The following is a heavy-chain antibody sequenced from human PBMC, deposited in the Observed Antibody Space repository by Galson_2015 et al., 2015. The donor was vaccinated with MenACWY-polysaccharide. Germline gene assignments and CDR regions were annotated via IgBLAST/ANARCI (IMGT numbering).Heavy chain of an antibody. V-gene: IGHV4-38-2*01. CDR1: GYSISSGYY. CDR3: ARVEKYSGSYYILH. D-gene: IGHD1-26*01. Sequence: ETLSLTCAVSGYSISSGYYWGWIRQPPGKGLEWIGSIYRSGSTYYNPSLKSRVTISVDTSKNQFSLKLSSVTAADTAVYYCARVEKYSGSYYILHWGQGTLATVSS. J-gene: IGHJ4*02. CDR2: IYRSGST.